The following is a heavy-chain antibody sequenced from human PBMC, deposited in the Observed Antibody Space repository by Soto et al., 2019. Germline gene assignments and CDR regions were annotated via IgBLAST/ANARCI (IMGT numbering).Heavy chain of an antibody. V-gene: IGHV3-21*01. CDR3: ARGTGTYDSSGYYSAAEYFQH. J-gene: IGHJ1*01. D-gene: IGHD3-22*01. Sequence: EVQLVESGGGLVKPGGSLRLSCAASGFTFSSYSMNWVRQAPGKGLEWVSSISSSSSYIYYADSVKGRFTISRDNAKNSLYLQMNSLRAEDTAVYYCARGTGTYDSSGYYSAAEYFQHWGQGTLVTVSS. CDR2: ISSSSSYI. CDR1: GFTFSSYS.